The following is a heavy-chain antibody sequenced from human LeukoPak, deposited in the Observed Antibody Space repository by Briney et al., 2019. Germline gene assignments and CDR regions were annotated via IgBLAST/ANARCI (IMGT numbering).Heavy chain of an antibody. CDR3: AKLPYCGGDCYIHFDY. D-gene: IGHD2-21*02. Sequence: PGGSLRLSCAASGFTLSSYAMSWVRQAPGKGLEWVSAISGSGGSTYYADSVKGRFTISRDNSKNTLYLQMNSLRAEDTAVYYCAKLPYCGGDCYIHFDYWGQGTLVTVSS. CDR1: GFTLSSYA. V-gene: IGHV3-23*01. J-gene: IGHJ4*02. CDR2: ISGSGGST.